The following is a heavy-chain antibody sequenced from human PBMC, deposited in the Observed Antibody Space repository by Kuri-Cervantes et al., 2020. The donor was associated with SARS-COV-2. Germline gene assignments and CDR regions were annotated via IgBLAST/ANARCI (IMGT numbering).Heavy chain of an antibody. D-gene: IGHD3-3*01. Sequence: GESLKISCAASGFTVSSNYMSWVRQAPGKGLEWVSVIYSGGSTYYADSVKGRFTISRDNSKNTLYLQMNSLRAEDTAVYYCARRGTIFGVATFDYWGQGTLVTVSS. CDR3: ARRGTIFGVATFDY. J-gene: IGHJ4*02. CDR1: GFTVSSNY. V-gene: IGHV3-53*01. CDR2: IYSGGST.